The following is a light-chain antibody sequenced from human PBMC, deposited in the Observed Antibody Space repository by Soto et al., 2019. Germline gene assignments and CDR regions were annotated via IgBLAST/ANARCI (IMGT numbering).Light chain of an antibody. CDR1: SSDVGGYNY. V-gene: IGLV2-14*01. Sequence: QSALTQPASVSGSPGQSITISCTGTSSDVGGYNYVSWYQQHPGKAPKLMIYDVSNRPSGVSERFSGSKSGNTAPLTISGLQAEDEDDYSCSSSTSSSTWVFGGRTKLTVL. CDR3: SSSTSSSTWV. J-gene: IGLJ3*02. CDR2: DVS.